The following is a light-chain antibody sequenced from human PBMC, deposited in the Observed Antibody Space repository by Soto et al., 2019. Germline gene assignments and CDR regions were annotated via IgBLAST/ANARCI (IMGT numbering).Light chain of an antibody. CDR3: QQYTGPPTT. CDR2: GAS. Sequence: EIVMAQSPATLSVSPGERATLSCRASQSVSSNLAWYQQKRGQAPRLLIYGASSRATGIPARFSGSGSGTEFTLTISSLEPEDFAVYFCQQYTGPPTTFGQGTRLEI. J-gene: IGKJ5*01. V-gene: IGKV3-15*01. CDR1: QSVSSN.